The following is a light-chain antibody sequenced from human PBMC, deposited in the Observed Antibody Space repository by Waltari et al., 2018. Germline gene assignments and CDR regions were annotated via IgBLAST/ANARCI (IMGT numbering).Light chain of an antibody. CDR2: DVS. Sequence: QSALTQPRSAYGSPGLTGTLSCTGSSNHGSGLAFVSAYQQHPGTAPKLMIYDVSMRPSGVPDRFSGSKSGNTASLTISGLQAEDEADYYCCSYGGTYTLWVFGGGTKLTVL. CDR3: CSYGGTYTLWV. V-gene: IGLV2-11*01. CDR1: SNHGSGLAF. J-gene: IGLJ3*02.